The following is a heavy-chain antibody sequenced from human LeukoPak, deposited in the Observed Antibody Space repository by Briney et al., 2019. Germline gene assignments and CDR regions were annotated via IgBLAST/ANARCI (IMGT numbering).Heavy chain of an antibody. CDR2: IIPIFGTA. J-gene: IGHJ5*02. CDR3: ARAKNSGYDYVGFGNWFDP. D-gene: IGHD5-12*01. Sequence: GASVKVSCKASGYTFTSYAISWVRQAPGQGLEWMGGIIPIFGTANYAQKFQGRVTITADESTSTAYMELSSLRSEDTAVYYCARAKNSGYDYVGFGNWFDPWGQGTLVTVSS. CDR1: GYTFTSYA. V-gene: IGHV1-69*13.